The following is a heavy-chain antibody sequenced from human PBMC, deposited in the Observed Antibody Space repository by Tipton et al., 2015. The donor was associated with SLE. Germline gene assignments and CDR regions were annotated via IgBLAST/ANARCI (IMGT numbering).Heavy chain of an antibody. CDR2: IYPGDSDT. CDR3: ARLPTYYDFWSGYGGYFDY. D-gene: IGHD3-3*01. V-gene: IGHV5-51*03. J-gene: IGHJ4*02. CDR1: GYIFTSYR. Sequence: QLVQSGAEVKKPGESLKISCKGSGYIFTSYRIAWVRQMPGKGLEWMGIIYPGDSDTRYSPSFQGQVTISADKSISTAYLQWSSLKASDTAMYYCARLPTYYDFWSGYGGYFDYWGQGTLVTVSS.